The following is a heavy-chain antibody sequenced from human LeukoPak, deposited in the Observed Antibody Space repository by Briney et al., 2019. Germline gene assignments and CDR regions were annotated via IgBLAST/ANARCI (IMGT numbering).Heavy chain of an antibody. CDR3: ARDEALQDAFDI. CDR1: GYTFTSYY. J-gene: IGHJ3*02. D-gene: IGHD5-24*01. CDR2: INPSGGST. V-gene: IGHV1-46*01. Sequence: WASVKVSCKASGYTFTSYYMHWVRQAPGQGLEWMGIINPSGGSTSYAQKFQGRVTMTRDMSTSTVYMELSSLRSEDTAVYYCARDEALQDAFDIWGQGTMVTVSS.